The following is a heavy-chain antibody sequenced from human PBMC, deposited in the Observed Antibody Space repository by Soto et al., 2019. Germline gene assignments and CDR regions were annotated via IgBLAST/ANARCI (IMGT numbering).Heavy chain of an antibody. Sequence: PSETLSLTCTVSGGSISSYYWSWIRQPPGKGLEWIGYIYYSGSTNYNPSLKSRVTISVDTSKNQFSLKLSSVTAADTAVYYCARLPLFGPRYSSGDYYYYGMDGWGQGTTVTVSS. CDR3: ARLPLFGPRYSSGDYYYYGMDG. D-gene: IGHD6-25*01. CDR1: GGSISSYY. CDR2: IYYSGST. J-gene: IGHJ6*02. V-gene: IGHV4-59*01.